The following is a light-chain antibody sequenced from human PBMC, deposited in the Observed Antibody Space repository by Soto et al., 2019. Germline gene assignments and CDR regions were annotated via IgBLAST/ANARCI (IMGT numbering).Light chain of an antibody. V-gene: IGKV3-20*01. J-gene: IGKJ1*01. CDR1: QSVSSSY. Sequence: EIVLTQSPGTLSLSPGERATLSCGASQSVSSSYLAWYQQKPGQAPRLLIYGASSSATGIPDRFSGSGSGTDFTLTISRLEPEDFAVYYCQQYDSSPVTFGQGTKVEIK. CDR3: QQYDSSPVT. CDR2: GAS.